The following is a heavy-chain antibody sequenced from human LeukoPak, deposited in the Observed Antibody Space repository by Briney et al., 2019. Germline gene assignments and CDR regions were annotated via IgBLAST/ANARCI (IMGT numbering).Heavy chain of an antibody. CDR1: GGSFSGYY. V-gene: IGHV4-34*01. CDR3: ARGGDYGPTDY. CDR2: INHSGST. D-gene: IGHD3-10*01. Sequence: PSETLSLTCAVYGGSFSGYYWSWIRQPPGKGLEWIGEINHSGSTNYNPSLKSRVTISVDTSKNQFSLELSSVTAADTAVYYCARGGDYGPTDYWGQGTLVTVSS. J-gene: IGHJ4*02.